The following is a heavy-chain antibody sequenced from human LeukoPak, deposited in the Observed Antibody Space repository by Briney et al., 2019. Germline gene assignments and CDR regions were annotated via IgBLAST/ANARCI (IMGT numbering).Heavy chain of an antibody. CDR1: GGSISSYY. D-gene: IGHD3-22*01. J-gene: IGHJ3*02. Sequence: PSETLSLTCTVSGGSISSYYWSWIRQPAGKGLEWIWRIYTSGSTNYNPSLKSRVTMSVDTSKNQFSLKLSSVTAADTAVYYCARNYYYDSSGDAFDIWGQGTMVTVSS. V-gene: IGHV4-4*07. CDR3: ARNYYYDSSGDAFDI. CDR2: IYTSGST.